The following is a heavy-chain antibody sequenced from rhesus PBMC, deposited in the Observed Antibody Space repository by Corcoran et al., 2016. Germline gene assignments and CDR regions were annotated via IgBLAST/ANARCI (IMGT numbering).Heavy chain of an antibody. Sequence: EVQLVETGGGLVQPGGSLKLSCAVSGFTFSSYGMSWVRQAPGKGLEWVSVIKCGWGRHNSPHSVKVRFNISRGNSKNTFSLQMNSLRAEDTAVYYCAKEFSSWPKNYYFDYWGQGVLVTVSS. J-gene: IGHJ4*01. D-gene: IGHD6-13*01. CDR1: GFTFSSYG. CDR3: AKEFSSWPKNYYFDY. CDR2: IKCGWGRH. V-gene: IGHV3S5*01.